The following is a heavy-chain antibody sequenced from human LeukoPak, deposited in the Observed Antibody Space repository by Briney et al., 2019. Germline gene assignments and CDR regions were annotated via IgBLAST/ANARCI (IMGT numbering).Heavy chain of an antibody. CDR1: GYTFTGYY. V-gene: IGHV1-2*02. Sequence: ASVKVSCKASGYTFTGYYMHWVRQAPGQGLEWMGWINPNSGGTNYAQKFQGRVTMTRDTSISTAHMELSRLRSDDTAVYYCARENIVVVPAASGRWFDPWGQGTLVTVSS. CDR2: INPNSGGT. CDR3: ARENIVVVPAASGRWFDP. J-gene: IGHJ5*02. D-gene: IGHD2-2*01.